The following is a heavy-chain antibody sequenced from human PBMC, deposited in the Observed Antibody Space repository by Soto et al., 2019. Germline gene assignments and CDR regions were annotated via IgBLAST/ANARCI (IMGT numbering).Heavy chain of an antibody. CDR1: NASINSTSCY. CDR2: IYYSGST. Sequence: TKSYNCAITNASINSTSCYSVWARKPPGEWLEWIGSIYYSGSTYYNPSLKSRVTISVDTSKNQFSLKLSSVTAADTAVYYCARSGGYSYGERDYYYYGMDVWGQGTTVS. CDR3: ARSGGYSYGERDYYYYGMDV. J-gene: IGHJ6*02. D-gene: IGHD5-18*01. V-gene: IGHV4-39*01.